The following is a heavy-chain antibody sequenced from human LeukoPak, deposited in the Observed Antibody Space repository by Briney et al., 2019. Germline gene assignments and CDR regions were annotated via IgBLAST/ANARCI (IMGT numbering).Heavy chain of an antibody. CDR3: AKVAGASAGTNYYYYGMDV. Sequence: GGSLRLSCAASGFTFSSYAMSWVRQAPGKGLEWVSAISGSGGSTYYADSVKGRFTISRDNSKNTLYLQMNSLRAEDTAVYCCAKVAGASAGTNYYYYGMDVWGQGTTVTVSS. CDR2: ISGSGGST. V-gene: IGHV3-23*01. CDR1: GFTFSSYA. D-gene: IGHD1-26*01. J-gene: IGHJ6*02.